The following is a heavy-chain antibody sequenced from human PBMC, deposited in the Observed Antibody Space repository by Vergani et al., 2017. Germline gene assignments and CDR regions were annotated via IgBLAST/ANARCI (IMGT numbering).Heavy chain of an antibody. D-gene: IGHD1-14*01. CDR2: IYSGGST. V-gene: IGHV3-66*01. CDR1: CFTVSSNY. J-gene: IGHJ4*02. Sequence: VQTVETGGGLVQTGGSLRLSCAASCFTVSSNYISWVREAPGQGLKWVSVIYSGGSTYYADSVKGRLIISRDNSKNTRYLQMNSLRTEETAVDYCASSKNPGTFYYWGQGTLVTVS. CDR3: ASSKNPGTFYY.